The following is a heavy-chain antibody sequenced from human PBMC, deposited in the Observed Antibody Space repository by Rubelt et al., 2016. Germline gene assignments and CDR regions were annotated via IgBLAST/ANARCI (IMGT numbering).Heavy chain of an antibody. J-gene: IGHJ4*02. D-gene: IGHD6-19*01. CDR2: IYYSGGT. CDR3: ARGKTVAEY. Sequence: QVQLQESGPGLVKPSETLYLTCSVSGGSISSYYWSWLRQPPGKGLEWIGYIYYSGGTFYRHSLKCRVTISVETSKNQFSLKLNSVTAADTAVYYCARGKTVAEYWGQGTLITVSS. V-gene: IGHV4-59*01. CDR1: GGSISSYY.